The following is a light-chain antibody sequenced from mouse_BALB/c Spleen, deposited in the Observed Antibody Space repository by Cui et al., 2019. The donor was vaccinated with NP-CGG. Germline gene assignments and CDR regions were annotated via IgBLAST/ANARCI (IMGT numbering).Light chain of an antibody. CDR2: GTN. CDR1: TGTITTSNY. Sequence: QALLTQESALTTSPGETVTLTCRSSTGTITTSNYANWVQEKPDHLFTGLIGGTNNRPPGVPARFSGSLIGDKAALTITGAQTEDEAMYFCALWYSNHWVFGGGTKLTVL. J-gene: IGLJ1*01. CDR3: ALWYSNHWV. V-gene: IGLV1*01.